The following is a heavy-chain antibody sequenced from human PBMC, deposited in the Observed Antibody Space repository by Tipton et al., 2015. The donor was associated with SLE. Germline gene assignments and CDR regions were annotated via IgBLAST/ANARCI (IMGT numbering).Heavy chain of an antibody. V-gene: IGHV4-59*01. J-gene: IGHJ4*02. D-gene: IGHD3-22*01. CDR1: GGSISSYY. CDR2: VYDIEFT. CDR3: ARGGTYHDSSGNIDY. Sequence: TLSLTSTVSGGSISSYYWSWIRQPPGKGLEWIGYVYDIEFTNYNPSLKSRVTISLDTSKNQFSLKLSSVTAADTAVYYCARGGTYHDSSGNIDYWGQGTLVTASS.